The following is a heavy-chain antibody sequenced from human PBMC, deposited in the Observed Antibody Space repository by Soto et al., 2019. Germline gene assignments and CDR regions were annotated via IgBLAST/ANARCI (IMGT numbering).Heavy chain of an antibody. J-gene: IGHJ4*02. V-gene: IGHV3-21*01. CDR3: TRGGYNEGGFDY. Sequence: GGALRPSFGASGFTFHSFDKKWVRQAPGKGLEWVPSLNSHDGLTHYADSAKGRFAISRDNAKNSLYLQMNSLRVEDTAVYYCTRGGYNEGGFDYWGQGNLVTVSS. D-gene: IGHD5-12*01. CDR2: LNSHDGLT. CDR1: GFTFHSFD.